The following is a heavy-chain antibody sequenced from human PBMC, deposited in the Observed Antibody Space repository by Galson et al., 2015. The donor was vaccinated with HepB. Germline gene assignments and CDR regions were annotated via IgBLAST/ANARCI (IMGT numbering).Heavy chain of an antibody. J-gene: IGHJ6*02. CDR2: ISYDGSNK. Sequence: SLRLSCAASGFTFSSYAMHWVRQAPGKGLEWVAVISYDGSNKHYAESVKGRFTISRDKSKNTLYLQMNSLRAEDTAVYYCARPFSSSSFNYYYGMDVWGQGTTVTVSS. V-gene: IGHV3-30-3*01. D-gene: IGHD6-13*01. CDR1: GFTFSSYA. CDR3: ARPFSSSSFNYYYGMDV.